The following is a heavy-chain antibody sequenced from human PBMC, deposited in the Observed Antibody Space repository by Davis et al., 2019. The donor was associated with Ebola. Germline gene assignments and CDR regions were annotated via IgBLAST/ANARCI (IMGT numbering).Heavy chain of an antibody. CDR3: ARDPHAVYFFDY. Sequence: PGGSLTLSCAASGFTFSSYAMHWVRQAPGKGLEWVAVISYGGSNKYYADSVKGRFTISRDNSKNTLYLQMNSLRAEDTAVYYCARDPHAVYFFDYWGQGTLVTVSS. CDR2: ISYGGSNK. J-gene: IGHJ4*01. D-gene: IGHD2/OR15-2a*01. V-gene: IGHV3-30-3*01. CDR1: GFTFSSYA.